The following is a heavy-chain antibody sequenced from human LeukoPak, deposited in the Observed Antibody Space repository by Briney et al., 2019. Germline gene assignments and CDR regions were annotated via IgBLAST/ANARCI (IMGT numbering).Heavy chain of an antibody. CDR2: ISNSGNTI. CDR3: ARLTRSGVTRTYYYYYMDV. V-gene: IGHV3-11*04. Sequence: GGSLRLSCAGSGFTFSDYYMSWIRQAPGKGLEWVSYISNSGNTIYYADSVKGRFTISRDNAKNSLYLQMNSLRAEDTAVYYCARLTRSGVTRTYYYYYMDVWGKGTTVTISS. CDR1: GFTFSDYY. J-gene: IGHJ6*03. D-gene: IGHD4-17*01.